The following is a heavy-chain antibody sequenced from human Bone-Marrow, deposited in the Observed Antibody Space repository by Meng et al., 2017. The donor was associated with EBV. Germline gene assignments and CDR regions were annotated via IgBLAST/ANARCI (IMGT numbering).Heavy chain of an antibody. D-gene: IGHD4-17*01. Sequence: GHVQESGPGPGKPSQTLSLTCAVSDDSIHIGGYYWSWIRQPPGKGLEWIGYIYYSSSTYYTPSLKTRLTISLDTSKSQFSLKLYSVTAADTAMYYCARAGRGYGDFEYYFDYWGQGTLVTVSS. J-gene: IGHJ4*02. CDR2: IYYSSST. CDR1: DDSIHIGGYY. V-gene: IGHV4-30-4*01. CDR3: ARAGRGYGDFEYYFDY.